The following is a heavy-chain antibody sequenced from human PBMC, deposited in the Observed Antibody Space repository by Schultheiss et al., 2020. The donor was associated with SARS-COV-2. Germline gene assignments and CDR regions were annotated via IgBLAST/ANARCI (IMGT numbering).Heavy chain of an antibody. CDR3: ARLLQSITIFGVVTDYFDY. D-gene: IGHD3-3*01. CDR2: IYYSGST. CDR1: GGSISSYY. J-gene: IGHJ4*02. V-gene: IGHV4-59*12. Sequence: SQTLSLTCTVSGGSISSYYWSWIRQPPGKGLEWIGYIYYSGSTYYNPSLKSRVTISVDTSKNQFSLKLSSVTAADTAVYYCARLLQSITIFGVVTDYFDYWGQGTLVTVSS.